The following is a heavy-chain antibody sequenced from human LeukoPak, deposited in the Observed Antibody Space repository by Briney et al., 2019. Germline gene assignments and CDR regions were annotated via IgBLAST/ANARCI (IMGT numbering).Heavy chain of an antibody. V-gene: IGHV4-59*01. J-gene: IGHJ4*02. D-gene: IGHD3-3*01. Sequence: PSETLSLTCTVSGGSISSYYWSWIRQPPGKGLEWIGYIYYSGSTNYNPSLKSRVTISVDTSKNQFPLKLSSVTAADTAVYYCARGWGYYDFWSGYYGFDYWGQGTLVTVSS. CDR2: IYYSGST. CDR1: GGSISSYY. CDR3: ARGWGYYDFWSGYYGFDY.